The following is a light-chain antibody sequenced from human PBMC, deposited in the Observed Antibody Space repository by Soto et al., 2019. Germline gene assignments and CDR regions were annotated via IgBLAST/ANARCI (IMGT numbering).Light chain of an antibody. CDR1: SSNIGSNY. CDR3: AAWDDSLSGWV. V-gene: IGLV1-47*01. J-gene: IGLJ3*02. CDR2: RNN. Sequence: QSVLTQPPSASGTPGQRVTISCSGSSSNIGSNYVYWYQQLPGTAPKLLIYRNNQRPSGVPDRFAGSKSGTSASLAISGRRAEDEGDYYCAAWDDSLSGWVFGGGTKVTVL.